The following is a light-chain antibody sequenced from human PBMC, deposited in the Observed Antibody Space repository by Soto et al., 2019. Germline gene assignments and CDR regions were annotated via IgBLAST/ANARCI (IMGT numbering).Light chain of an antibody. J-gene: IGKJ4*01. Sequence: EIVMTQSPATLSVSPGESATLSCRASQSVSSDLAWYQQKPGQAPRLLIYYTSTRATGFPARFSGGGSGTEFTLTISSLQSEDFGVYYCQQYNNWPRANFGGGTKVDIK. V-gene: IGKV3-15*01. CDR2: YTS. CDR1: QSVSSD. CDR3: QQYNNWPRAN.